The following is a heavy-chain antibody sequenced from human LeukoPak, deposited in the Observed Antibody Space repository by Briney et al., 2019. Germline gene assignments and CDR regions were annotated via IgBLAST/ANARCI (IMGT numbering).Heavy chain of an antibody. V-gene: IGHV1-24*01. Sequence: EASVKVSCKVSGYTLTELSMHWVRQAPGKGLEWMGGFDPEDGETIYAQKFQGRVTMTEDTSTDTAYMELSSLRSEDTAVYCCATGGYGSGSWNWFDPWGQGTLVTVSS. CDR3: ATGGYGSGSWNWFDP. J-gene: IGHJ5*02. D-gene: IGHD3-10*01. CDR2: FDPEDGET. CDR1: GYTLTELS.